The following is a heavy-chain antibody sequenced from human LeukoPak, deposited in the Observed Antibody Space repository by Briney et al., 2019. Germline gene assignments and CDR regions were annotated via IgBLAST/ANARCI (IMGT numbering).Heavy chain of an antibody. CDR1: GYTFTNYY. D-gene: IGHD5-24*01. CDR2: INPRNGYT. J-gene: IGHJ6*02. CDR3: ARGEMATTEWDYYYYYGMDV. V-gene: IGHV1-46*01. Sequence: ASVKVSCKASGYTFTNYYVHWVRQAPGQGLEWVAIINPRNGYTRYAQRLQGRVTITADKSTSTAYMELSSLRSEDTAVYYCARGEMATTEWDYYYYYGMDVWGQGTTVTVSS.